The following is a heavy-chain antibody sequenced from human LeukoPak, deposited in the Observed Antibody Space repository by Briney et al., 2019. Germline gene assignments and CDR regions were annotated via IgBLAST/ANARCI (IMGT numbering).Heavy chain of an antibody. CDR2: ISGSGGST. V-gene: IGHV3-23*01. J-gene: IGHJ6*03. Sequence: GGSLRLSCAASGFTFSSYAMSWVRQAPGKGLEWVSAISGSGGSTYYADSVKGRFTISRDNSKNTLYLQMNSLRAEDTAVYYCAKGPLVVRGVIISHYYYYYMDVWGKGTTVTVSS. D-gene: IGHD3-10*01. CDR3: AKGPLVVRGVIISHYYYYYMDV. CDR1: GFTFSSYA.